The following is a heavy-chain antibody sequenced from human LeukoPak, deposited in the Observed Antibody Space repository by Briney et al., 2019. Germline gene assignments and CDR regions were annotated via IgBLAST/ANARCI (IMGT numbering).Heavy chain of an antibody. CDR2: IKSDGST. D-gene: IGHD3-22*01. J-gene: IGHJ4*02. V-gene: IGHV3-74*01. CDR3: ARGDYYYDSSGYLGLDY. Sequence: QSGGSLRLSCAASGFTFSSYEMNWVRQAPGKGLVWVSIIKSDGSTIYADSVKGRFTISRDNAKSTVYLQMDSLRAEDTAVYYCARGDYYYDSSGYLGLDYWGQGTLVTVSS. CDR1: GFTFSSYE.